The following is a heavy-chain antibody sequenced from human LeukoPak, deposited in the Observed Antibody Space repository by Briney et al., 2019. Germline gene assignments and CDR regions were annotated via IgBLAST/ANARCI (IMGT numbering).Heavy chain of an antibody. D-gene: IGHD4-11*01. V-gene: IGHV4-59*01. CDR2: IYYSGST. Sequence: SQTLSLTCTVSGGSISSYYWSWIRQPPGKGLEWIGYIYYSGSTNYNPSLKCRVTISVDTSKNQFSLKLSSVTAADTAVYYCARDGDGGIGNYGAFDIWGQGTMVTVSS. J-gene: IGHJ3*02. CDR1: GGSISSYY. CDR3: ARDGDGGIGNYGAFDI.